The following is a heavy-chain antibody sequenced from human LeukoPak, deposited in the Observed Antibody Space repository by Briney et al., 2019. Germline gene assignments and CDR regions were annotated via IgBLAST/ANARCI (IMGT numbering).Heavy chain of an antibody. D-gene: IGHD5-18*01. CDR3: ARRSGYTSGYRVVSWFDP. CDR1: GGSISTYY. CDR2: IYTSGST. Sequence: SETLSLTCTVSGGSISTYYWSWIRQPAGKGLEWIGRIYTSGSTNYNPSLKSRVTMSVDTSKNQFSLKLSSVTAADTAVYYCARRSGYTSGYRVVSWFDPWGQGTLVTVSS. V-gene: IGHV4-4*07. J-gene: IGHJ5*02.